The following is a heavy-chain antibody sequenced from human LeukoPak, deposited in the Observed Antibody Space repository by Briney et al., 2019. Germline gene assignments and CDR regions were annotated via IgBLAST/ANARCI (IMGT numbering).Heavy chain of an antibody. CDR2: IYYSGST. CDR3: ARTQDYGGPEAFDI. J-gene: IGHJ3*02. CDR1: GGSISSYY. V-gene: IGHV4-59*01. D-gene: IGHD4-23*01. Sequence: SETLSLTCTVSGGSISSYYWTWIRQPPGKGLEWIGYIYYSGSTNYNPSLKSRGTISVGTSKNQFSLKLSSVTAADTAVYYCARTQDYGGPEAFDIWGQGTMVTVSS.